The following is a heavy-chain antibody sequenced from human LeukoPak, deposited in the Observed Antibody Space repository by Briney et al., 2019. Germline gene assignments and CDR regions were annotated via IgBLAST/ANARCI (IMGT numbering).Heavy chain of an antibody. CDR2: ISSSGNTK. J-gene: IGHJ4*02. V-gene: IGHV3-48*01. CDR1: GFTFDSYN. Sequence: GGSLRLSCTASGFTFDSYNMNWVRQAPGKGLELVSHISSSGNTKYYIDSVKGRFTNSRDNSKNTLYLQMGSLRAEDMAVYYCARVPRYNWNYFDYWGQGTLVTVSS. CDR3: ARVPRYNWNYFDY. D-gene: IGHD1-20*01.